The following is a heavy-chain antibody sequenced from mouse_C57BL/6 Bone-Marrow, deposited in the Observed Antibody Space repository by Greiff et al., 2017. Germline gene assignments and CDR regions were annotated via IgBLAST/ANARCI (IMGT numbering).Heavy chain of an antibody. CDR3: ARSYDYDDYTMDY. CDR2: MHPNGGST. CDR1: GYTFTNYW. Sequence: QVQLQQPGAELVKPGASVKLSCKASGYTFTNYWMHWVKQRPGQGLEWIGMMHPNGGSTDYNEKFKIEATLSVDKSSRTAYMELSSLTSEYSAVYYCARSYDYDDYTMDYWGQGTSVTVSS. D-gene: IGHD2-4*01. J-gene: IGHJ4*01. V-gene: IGHV1-64*01.